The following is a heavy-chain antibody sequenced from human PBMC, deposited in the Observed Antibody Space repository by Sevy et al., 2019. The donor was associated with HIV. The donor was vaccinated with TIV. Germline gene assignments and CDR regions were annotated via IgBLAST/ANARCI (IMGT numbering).Heavy chain of an antibody. CDR2: ISYDGSNK. J-gene: IGHJ1*01. CDR1: GFTFSSYA. D-gene: IGHD2-8*01. CDR3: ARDEGCTNGVCYGGAEYFQH. Sequence: GGSLRLSCAASGFTFSSYAMHWVRQAPGKGLEWVAVISYDGSNKYYADSVKGRFTISRDNSKNTLYLQMNSLRAEDTAVYSCARDEGCTNGVCYGGAEYFQHWGQGTLVTVSS. V-gene: IGHV3-30-3*01.